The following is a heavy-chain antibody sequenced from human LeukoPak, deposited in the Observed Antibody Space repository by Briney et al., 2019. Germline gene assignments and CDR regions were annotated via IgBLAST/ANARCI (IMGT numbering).Heavy chain of an antibody. V-gene: IGHV1-8*01. Sequence: ASVTVSCKASGYTFTSYDMNWVRQAPGQGLEWMGWMNPNSGNTGYAQKFQGRVTMTRNTSISTAYMELSSLRPEDTAVYYCARYGGSCSSNSCAYYFDYWGQGTLVTVSS. CDR1: GYTFTSYD. D-gene: IGHD2-2*01. J-gene: IGHJ4*02. CDR2: MNPNSGNT. CDR3: ARYGGSCSSNSCAYYFDY.